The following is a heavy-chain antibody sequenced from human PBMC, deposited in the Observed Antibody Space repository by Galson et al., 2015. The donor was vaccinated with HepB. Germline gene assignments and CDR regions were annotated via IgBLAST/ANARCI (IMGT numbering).Heavy chain of an antibody. V-gene: IGHV5-51*03. J-gene: IGHJ4*02. CDR3: ARPAGRGYSTGRAPYYFDY. Sequence: QSGAEVKKPGESLKISCKGSGYSFPTYWIGWVRQMPGKGLEWMGIIFPADSNTKYSPSFQGQVTISADMSISTAYLPGGSLKVSDTAMYYCARPAGRGYSTGRAPYYFDYWGQGTLVTVSS. CDR2: IFPADSNT. D-gene: IGHD6-19*01. CDR1: GYSFPTYW.